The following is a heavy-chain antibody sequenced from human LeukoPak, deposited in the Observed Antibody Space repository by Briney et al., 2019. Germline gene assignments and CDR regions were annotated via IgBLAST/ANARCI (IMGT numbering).Heavy chain of an antibody. CDR1: GYTLTSYD. CDR2: MNPNSGNT. CDR3: ARGFYGSGSYYP. J-gene: IGHJ5*02. Sequence: GASVTVSCKSSGYTLTSYDINWVRQATGQGLEWMGWMNPNSGNTGYAQKFQGRVTMTRNTSISTAYMELSSLRSEDTAVYYCARGFYGSGSYYPWGQGTLVTVSS. D-gene: IGHD3-10*01. V-gene: IGHV1-8*01.